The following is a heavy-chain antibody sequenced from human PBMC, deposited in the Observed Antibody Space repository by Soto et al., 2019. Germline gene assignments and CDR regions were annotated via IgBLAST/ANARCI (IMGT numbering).Heavy chain of an antibody. J-gene: IGHJ5*02. CDR3: ARRGVFGVVKGGLDP. CDR2: INHSGST. V-gene: IGHV4-34*01. CDR1: GGSFSGYY. D-gene: IGHD3-3*01. Sequence: SETLSLTCAVYGGSFSGYYWSWIRQPPGKGLEWIGEINHSGSTNYNPSLKSRVTISVDTSKNQFSLKLSSVTAADTAVYYCARRGVFGVVKGGLDPWGQGTLVTVSS.